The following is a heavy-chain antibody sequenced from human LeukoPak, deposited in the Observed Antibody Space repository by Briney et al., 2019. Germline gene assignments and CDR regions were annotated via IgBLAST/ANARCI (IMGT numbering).Heavy chain of an antibody. D-gene: IGHD4-17*01. J-gene: IGHJ6*03. CDR3: ARNLVLFTVTTRSYYYYMDV. Sequence: ASVKVSCKASGGTFSSYAISWVRQAPGQGLEWMGGIIPNFGTANYAQKFQGRVTITADESTSTAYMELSSLRSEDTAVYYCARNLVLFTVTTRSYYYYMDVWGKGTTVTVSS. CDR1: GGTFSSYA. V-gene: IGHV1-69*13. CDR2: IIPNFGTA.